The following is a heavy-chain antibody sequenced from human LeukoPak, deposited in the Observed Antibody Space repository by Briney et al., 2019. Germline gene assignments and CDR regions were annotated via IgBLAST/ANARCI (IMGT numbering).Heavy chain of an antibody. V-gene: IGHV3-11*01. CDR3: AKDSDTAMVPTVFDY. CDR2: ISSGGSSI. D-gene: IGHD5-18*01. Sequence: GGSLRLSCAASGFTFSDYYMSWIRQAPGKGLEWVSYISSGGSSIYYADSVKGRFTISRDNAKNSLYLQMNSLRAEDTALYYCAKDSDTAMVPTVFDYWGQGTLVTVSS. J-gene: IGHJ4*02. CDR1: GFTFSDYY.